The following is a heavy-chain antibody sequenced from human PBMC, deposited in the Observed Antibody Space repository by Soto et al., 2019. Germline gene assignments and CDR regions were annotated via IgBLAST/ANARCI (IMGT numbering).Heavy chain of an antibody. Sequence: ASVKVSCKVSGYTLTELSMHWVRQAPGKGLEWMGGFDPEDGETIYAQKFQGRVTMTEDTSTDSAYMELSSLRSEDTAVYYCATGDLDYSRYDPKDFDYWGQGTLVTVSS. CDR1: GYTLTELS. J-gene: IGHJ4*02. V-gene: IGHV1-24*01. CDR2: FDPEDGET. CDR3: ATGDLDYSRYDPKDFDY. D-gene: IGHD5-12*01.